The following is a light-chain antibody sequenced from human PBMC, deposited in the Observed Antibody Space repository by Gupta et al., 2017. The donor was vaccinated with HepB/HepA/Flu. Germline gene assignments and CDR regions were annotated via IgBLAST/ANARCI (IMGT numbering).Light chain of an antibody. CDR3: CSYAGSSSWV. J-gene: IGLJ3*02. Sequence: SALTQPASVSGSPGQSLTISCTGTSSDIGGYNFVSWYQLNPGKAPKLMIYEVSKRPSGVSNRFSGSKSGNTASLTISGLQAEDEADYYCCSYAGSSSWVFGGGTKLTVL. V-gene: IGLV2-23*02. CDR1: SSDIGGYNF. CDR2: EVS.